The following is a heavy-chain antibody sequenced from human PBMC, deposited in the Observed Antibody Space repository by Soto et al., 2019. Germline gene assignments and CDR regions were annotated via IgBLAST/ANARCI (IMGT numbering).Heavy chain of an antibody. CDR3: ARHRIVVVPAAIRGGDYYYYYGMDV. V-gene: IGHV4-39*01. Sequence: PSETLSLTCTVSGGSISSSSYYWGWIRQPPGKGLEWIGSIYYSGSTYYNPSLKSRVTISVDTSKNQFSLKLSSVTAADTAVYYCARHRIVVVPAAIRGGDYYYYYGMDVWGQGTAVTVSS. D-gene: IGHD2-2*01. CDR1: GGSISSSSYY. J-gene: IGHJ6*02. CDR2: IYYSGST.